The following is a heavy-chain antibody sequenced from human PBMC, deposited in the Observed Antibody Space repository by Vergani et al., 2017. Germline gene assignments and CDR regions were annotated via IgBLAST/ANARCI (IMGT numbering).Heavy chain of an antibody. CDR3: AREDIVVVPAAGGYDY. V-gene: IGHV1-2*06. J-gene: IGHJ4*02. D-gene: IGHD2-2*01. CDR1: GYTFTGYY. Sequence: QVQLVQSGAEVKKPGASVKVSCKASGYTFTGYYMHWVRQAPGQGLEWMGRINPNSGGTNYAQKFQGRVTMTRDTSISTAYMELSRLRSDDTAVYYCAREDIVVVPAAGGYDYWAREPWSPSPQ. CDR2: INPNSGGT.